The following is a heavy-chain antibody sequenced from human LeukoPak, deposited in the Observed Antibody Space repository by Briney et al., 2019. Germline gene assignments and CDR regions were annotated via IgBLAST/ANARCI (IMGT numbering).Heavy chain of an antibody. CDR2: ISSSSSYI. D-gene: IGHD5-24*01. CDR1: GFTFSRHS. CDR3: ARALDGYNQDY. V-gene: IGHV3-21*01. Sequence: GGSLRLSCAASGFTFSRHSMNWVRQAPGNGLEWVSSISSSSSYIYYAESVKGRFTISRDNAKNSLYLQINSLRAEDTAVYYCARALDGYNQDYWGQGTLVTVSS. J-gene: IGHJ4*02.